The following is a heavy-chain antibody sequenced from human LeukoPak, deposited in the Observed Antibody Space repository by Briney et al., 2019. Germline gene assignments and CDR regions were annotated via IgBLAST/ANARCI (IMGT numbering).Heavy chain of an antibody. Sequence: GGSLRLSCVASGFTYRNHGMIWVRQAPGKGLEWLSYISPRSETKNYADSVKDRFTISRDDAENSVYLHINSLRAEDTAVYYCARVEGPTVNTMYYDLWGQGTLVTVSS. J-gene: IGHJ4*02. D-gene: IGHD4-11*01. CDR2: ISPRSETK. V-gene: IGHV3-48*01. CDR3: ARVEGPTVNTMYYDL. CDR1: GFTYRNHG.